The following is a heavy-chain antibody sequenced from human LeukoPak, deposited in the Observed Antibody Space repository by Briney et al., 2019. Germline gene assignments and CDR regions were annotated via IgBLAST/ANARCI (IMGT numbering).Heavy chain of an antibody. CDR3: ARDRVVRGVLNWFDH. V-gene: IGHV3-33*01. D-gene: IGHD3-10*01. J-gene: IGHJ5*02. CDR2: IWYDGSNK. Sequence: GGSLRLSCAASGFTFSSYGMHWVRQAPGKGLEWVAVIWYDGSNKYYADSVKGRFTISRDNSKNTLYLQMNSLRAEDTAVYYCARDRVVRGVLNWFDHWGQGTLVTVSS. CDR1: GFTFSSYG.